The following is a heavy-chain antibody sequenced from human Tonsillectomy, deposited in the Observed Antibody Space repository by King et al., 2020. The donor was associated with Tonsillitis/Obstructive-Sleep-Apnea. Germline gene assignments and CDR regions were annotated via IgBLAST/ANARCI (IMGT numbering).Heavy chain of an antibody. CDR2: LHLADANT. D-gene: IGHD4-17*01. V-gene: IGHV5-51*01. J-gene: IGHJ4*02. CDR1: GYSLTTNW. Sequence: QLVQSGAEVKKPGESLKISCKASGYSLTTNWIGLVRQMPGKGLGWMGRLHLADANTKYSPSFQGQFTVSADKSISTAYLQWGSLEASDTAMYYCARAYNGDYSWDYWGQGTLVTVSS. CDR3: ARAYNGDYSWDY.